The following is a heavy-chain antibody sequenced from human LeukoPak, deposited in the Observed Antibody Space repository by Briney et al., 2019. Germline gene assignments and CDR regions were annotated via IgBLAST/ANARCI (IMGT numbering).Heavy chain of an antibody. CDR3: AIAPRNYDILTGYYIDKIDY. J-gene: IGHJ4*02. Sequence: SETLSLTCTVSGGSISSYYWSWIRQPPGKGLEWIGYIYYSGSTNYNPSLKSRVTISVDTSKNQFSLKLSSVTAADTAVYYCAIAPRNYDILTGYYIDKIDYWGQGTLVTVSS. CDR2: IYYSGST. CDR1: GGSISSYY. D-gene: IGHD3-9*01. V-gene: IGHV4-59*01.